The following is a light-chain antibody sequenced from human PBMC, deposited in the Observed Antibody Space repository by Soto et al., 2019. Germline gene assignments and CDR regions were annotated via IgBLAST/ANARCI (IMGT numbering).Light chain of an antibody. V-gene: IGLV2-14*01. J-gene: IGLJ1*01. CDR1: SSDIGGYNF. CDR3: SSYSSSRTPCV. CDR2: EVT. Sequence: QSALTQPASVSGSPGQSITISCTGTSSDIGGYNFVSWYQQHPGKAPKLMIHEVTDRPSGVSNRFSGSKSGNTASLTISGLQAEDEADYYCSSYSSSRTPCVFGTGTKLTVL.